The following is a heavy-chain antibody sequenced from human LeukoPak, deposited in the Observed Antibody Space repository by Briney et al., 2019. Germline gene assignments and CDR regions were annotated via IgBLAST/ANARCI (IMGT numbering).Heavy chain of an antibody. J-gene: IGHJ4*02. V-gene: IGHV4-4*07. CDR3: ARRSSVGAFDY. CDR2: IYTSGST. CDR1: GGSISSYY. D-gene: IGHD1-26*01. Sequence: TSETLSLTCTASGGSISSYYWSWIRQPAGKGLEWIGRIYTSGSTNYNPSLKSRVTMSVDTSKNQFSLKLSSVTAADTAVYYCARRSSVGAFDYWGQGTLVTVSS.